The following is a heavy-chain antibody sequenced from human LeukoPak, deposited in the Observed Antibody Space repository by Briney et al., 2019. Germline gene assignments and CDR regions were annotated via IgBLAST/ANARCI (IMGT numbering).Heavy chain of an antibody. CDR2: IRSKAYGGTT. Sequence: PGGSLRLSCTASGFTFGDYAMSWVRQAPGKGLEWVGFIRSKAYGGTTEYAASVKGRFTISRDDSKSIAYLQMNSLKTEDTAVYYCTRVGGWVRGLFDYWGQGTLVTVSS. J-gene: IGHJ4*02. CDR3: TRVGGWVRGLFDY. V-gene: IGHV3-49*04. CDR1: GFTFGDYA. D-gene: IGHD3-10*01.